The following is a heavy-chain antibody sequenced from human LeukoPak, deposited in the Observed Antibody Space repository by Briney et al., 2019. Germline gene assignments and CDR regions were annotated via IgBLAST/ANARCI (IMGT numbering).Heavy chain of an antibody. Sequence: GGALRLSCAASGFTFKNYLMTWVRQAPGRGLAGVANIKHDGSEKNYVDSVKGRFTISRENAKNSLSLQMNSLRAEDTALYYCARVDYTDEGFAYWGQGTLVTVSS. CDR3: ARVDYTDEGFAY. V-gene: IGHV3-7*01. CDR2: IKHDGSEK. J-gene: IGHJ4*02. D-gene: IGHD4-11*01. CDR1: GFTFKNYL.